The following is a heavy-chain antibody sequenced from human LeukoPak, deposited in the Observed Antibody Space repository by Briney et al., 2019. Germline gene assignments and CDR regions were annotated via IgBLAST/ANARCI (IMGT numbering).Heavy chain of an antibody. Sequence: GGSLRLSCAASGFTVSSNYMSWVRQAPGKGLEWVSVIYSGGSTYYADSVKGRFTISRDNSKNTLYLQMNSLRAEDTAVYYCATSRVLPNAFDIWGQGTMVTVSS. V-gene: IGHV3-66*01. CDR2: IYSGGST. CDR3: ATSRVLPNAFDI. CDR1: GFTVSSNY. J-gene: IGHJ3*02.